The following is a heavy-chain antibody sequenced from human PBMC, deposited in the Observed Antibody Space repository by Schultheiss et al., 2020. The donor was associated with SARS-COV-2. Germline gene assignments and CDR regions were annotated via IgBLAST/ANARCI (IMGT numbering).Heavy chain of an antibody. Sequence: GGSLRLSCAASGFAFNNYSMNWVRQAPGKGLEWVSGISWNSGSIGYADSVKGRFTISRDNAKNSLYLQMNSLRAEDTALYYCAKDSVKEMAKTQEGATFDYWGQGTLVTVSS. J-gene: IGHJ4*02. CDR2: ISWNSGSI. CDR1: GFAFNNYS. V-gene: IGHV3-9*01. CDR3: AKDSVKEMAKTQEGATFDY. D-gene: IGHD5-24*01.